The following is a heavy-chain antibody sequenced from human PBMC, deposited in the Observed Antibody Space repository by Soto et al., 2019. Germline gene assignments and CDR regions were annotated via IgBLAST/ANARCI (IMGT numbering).Heavy chain of an antibody. J-gene: IGHJ4*02. CDR3: ARVSGYYDSSGYYYFGY. V-gene: IGHV1-2*02. CDR2: INPNSGGT. CDR1: GYTFTGYY. Sequence: ASVKVSCKASGYTFTGYYMHWVRQAPGQGLEWMGWINPNSGGTNYAQKFQGRVTMTRDTSISTAYMELSRLRSDDTAVYYCARVSGYYDSSGYYYFGYWGQGTLVTVSS. D-gene: IGHD3-22*01.